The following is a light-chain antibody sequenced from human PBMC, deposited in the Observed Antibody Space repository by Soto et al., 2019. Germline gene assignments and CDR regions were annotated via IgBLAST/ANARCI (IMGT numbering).Light chain of an antibody. Sequence: QSVLTQPASVSGSPGQSITISCSGTTNDVGGYNLVSWYQQHTAKAPKLLIYEGTQRPSGVSSRFSGSKSGNTASLTISGLQAEDEADYYCCSYASSSSYVFGTGTKVTV. CDR1: TNDVGGYNL. CDR2: EGT. CDR3: CSYASSSSYV. V-gene: IGLV2-23*01. J-gene: IGLJ1*01.